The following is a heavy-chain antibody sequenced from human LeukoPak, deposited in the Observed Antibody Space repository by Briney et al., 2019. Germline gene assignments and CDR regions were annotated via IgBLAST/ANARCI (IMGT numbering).Heavy chain of an antibody. J-gene: IGHJ4*02. Sequence: GGSLRLSCAASGFTVSSNYMSWVRQAPGKGLEWVSVIYSGGSTYYADSVKGRLTMSRDNSKKKLYLQMNSLRAEDTAVYYCARAEDIGYCSGGSCYPQYYFDYWGQGTLVTVSS. D-gene: IGHD2-15*01. CDR2: IYSGGST. CDR3: ARAEDIGYCSGGSCYPQYYFDY. V-gene: IGHV3-66*02. CDR1: GFTVSSNY.